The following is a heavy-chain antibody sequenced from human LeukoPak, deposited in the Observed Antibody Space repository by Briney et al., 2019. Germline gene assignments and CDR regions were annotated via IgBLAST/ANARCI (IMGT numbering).Heavy chain of an antibody. CDR3: ATVATIPYFQH. D-gene: IGHD5-12*01. CDR1: GFTFSSYA. J-gene: IGHJ1*01. CDR2: ISGSGGST. V-gene: IGHV3-23*01. Sequence: GGSLRLSCAASGFTFSSYAMSWVRQAPGKGLEWVSAISGSGGSTYYADSVKGRFTISRDNSKNTLYLQVNSLRAEDTAVYYCATVATIPYFQHWGQGTLVTVSS.